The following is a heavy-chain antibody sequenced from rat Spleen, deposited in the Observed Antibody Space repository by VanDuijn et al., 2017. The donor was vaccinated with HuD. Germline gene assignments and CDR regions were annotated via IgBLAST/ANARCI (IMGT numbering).Heavy chain of an antibody. Sequence: VQLKESGPGLVQPSQTLSLTCTVSGFSLTSNSVHWVRQPPGKGLEWRGYINNAGSTNYNPSLTSRISISRGTSENQFFLQVNSVTTEDTATYYCTTKAQWGAMDAWGQGASVTVSS. CDR2: INNAGST. V-gene: IGHV3-3*01. D-gene: IGHD3-8*01. CDR3: TTKAQWGAMDA. J-gene: IGHJ4*01. CDR1: GFSLTSNS.